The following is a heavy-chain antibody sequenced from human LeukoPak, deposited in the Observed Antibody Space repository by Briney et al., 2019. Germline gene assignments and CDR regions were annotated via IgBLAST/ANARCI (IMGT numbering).Heavy chain of an antibody. V-gene: IGHV1-8*02. CDR3: ARGRSSSSWSSPDV. CDR2: MNPNSGNT. D-gene: IGHD6-13*01. Sequence: ASVKVSCKASGYTFTGYYMHWVRQAPGQGLEWMGWMNPNSGNTGYAQKFQGRVTMTRNTSISTAYMELSSLRSEDTAVYYCARGRSSSSWSSPDVWGKGTTVTVSS. CDR1: GYTFTGYY. J-gene: IGHJ6*04.